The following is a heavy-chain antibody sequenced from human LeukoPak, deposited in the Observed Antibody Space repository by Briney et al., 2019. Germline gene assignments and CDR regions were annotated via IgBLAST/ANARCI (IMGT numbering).Heavy chain of an antibody. Sequence: SVKVSCKASGFTFTSSAVQWVRQARGQRLEWIGWIVVGSGSTNYAQKFQERVTITRDMSTSTAYMELSSLRSEDTAVYYCAASESSIAARLPYDYWGQGTLVTVSS. CDR2: IVVGSGST. D-gene: IGHD6-6*01. CDR3: AASESSIAARLPYDY. V-gene: IGHV1-58*01. CDR1: GFTFTSSA. J-gene: IGHJ4*02.